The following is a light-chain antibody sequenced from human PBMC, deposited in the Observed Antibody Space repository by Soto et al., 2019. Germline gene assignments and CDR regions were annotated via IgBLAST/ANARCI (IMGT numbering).Light chain of an antibody. Sequence: SYELTQPPSVSVAPGQTARITCGGDNIGGKSVHWYQQKPGQAPVLVVYDDSHRPSGIPERFSGSNSGITATLTISRVEAGDEADYYCQVWDGSTDHIVFGGGTKLTVL. V-gene: IGLV3-21*02. J-gene: IGLJ2*01. CDR1: NIGGKS. CDR2: DDS. CDR3: QVWDGSTDHIV.